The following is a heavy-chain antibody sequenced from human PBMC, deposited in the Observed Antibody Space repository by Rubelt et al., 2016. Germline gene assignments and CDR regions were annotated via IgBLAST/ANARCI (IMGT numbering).Heavy chain of an antibody. CDR2: IYSGGST. CDR3: ALYYYGSSGSKSHDAFDI. Sequence: EVQLVESGGGLVQPGGSLRLSCAASGFTVSSNYMSWVRQAPGKGLEWVSVIYSGGSTYYADSVKGRFTISRDNSTNTLYLQMNSLRAEDTAVYYCALYYYGSSGSKSHDAFDIWGQGTMVTVSS. CDR1: GFTVSSNY. V-gene: IGHV3-66*01. D-gene: IGHD3-22*01. J-gene: IGHJ3*02.